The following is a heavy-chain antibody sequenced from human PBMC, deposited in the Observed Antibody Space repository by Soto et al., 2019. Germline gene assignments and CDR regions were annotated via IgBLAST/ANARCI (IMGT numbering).Heavy chain of an antibody. J-gene: IGHJ4*02. CDR2: IYYSGST. V-gene: IGHV4-39*01. D-gene: IGHD3-22*01. CDR1: GGSISSSSYY. CDR3: ASLYDDSSGYYTLDY. Sequence: QLQLQESGPGLVKPSEPLSLTCTVSGGSISSSSYYWGWIRQPPEKGLGRIGSIYYSGSTYYNPSRKSRVTQSVDTSKNQFFLKLGYVTAADTAVYYCASLYDDSSGYYTLDYWGQGTLVTVSS.